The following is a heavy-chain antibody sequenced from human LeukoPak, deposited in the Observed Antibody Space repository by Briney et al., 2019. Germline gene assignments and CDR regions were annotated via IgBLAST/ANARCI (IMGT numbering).Heavy chain of an antibody. CDR1: GGSISSSSYY. CDR3: ARHVSRIAAAGYYYYHMDV. CDR2: IYYSGST. D-gene: IGHD6-13*01. Sequence: SETLSLTCTVSGGSISSSSYYWDWIRQPPGKGLEWIGSIYYSGSTYYNPSLKSRVSISVDTSKNQFSLKLSSVTAADTAVYYCARHVSRIAAAGYYYYHMDVWGKGTTVTISS. V-gene: IGHV4-39*01. J-gene: IGHJ6*03.